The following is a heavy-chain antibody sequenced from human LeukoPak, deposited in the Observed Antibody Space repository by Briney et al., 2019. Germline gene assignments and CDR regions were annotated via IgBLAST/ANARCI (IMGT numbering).Heavy chain of an antibody. CDR3: ARAHYDILSGYYVPPYYFDY. Sequence: SVKVSCKASGGTFSSYAISWVRQAPGQGLEWMGRIIPILGIANYAQKFQGRVTITADKSTSTAYMELSSLRSEDTAVYYCARAHYDILSGYYVPPYYFDYWGQGTLVTVSS. V-gene: IGHV1-69*04. J-gene: IGHJ4*02. CDR1: GGTFSSYA. CDR2: IIPILGIA. D-gene: IGHD3-9*01.